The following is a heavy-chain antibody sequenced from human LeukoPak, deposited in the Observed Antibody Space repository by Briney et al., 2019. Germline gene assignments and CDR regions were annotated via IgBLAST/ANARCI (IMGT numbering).Heavy chain of an antibody. CDR3: ATTSPGIAVAGMGGSFDY. J-gene: IGHJ4*02. V-gene: IGHV1-24*01. CDR2: FDPEDGET. Sequence: ASVKVSCKASGGTFSSYAISWVRQAPGQGLEWMGGFDPEDGETIYAQKFQGRVTMTEDTSSDTAYMELSSLRSEDTAVYYCATTSPGIAVAGMGGSFDYWGQGTLVTVSS. CDR1: GGTFSSYA. D-gene: IGHD6-19*01.